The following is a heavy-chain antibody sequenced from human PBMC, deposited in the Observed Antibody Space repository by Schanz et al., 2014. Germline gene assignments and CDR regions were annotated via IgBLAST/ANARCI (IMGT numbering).Heavy chain of an antibody. J-gene: IGHJ4*02. Sequence: EVQLVESGGGLVQPGGSLRLSCAASGFDFSGHNMNWVRQAPGKGLEWISYISNSGYTIYYADSVKGRFTISRDNSKNTLYLQMNSLRPEDTAVYYCAKEGSIYWDRSVDYWGQGTLVTVSS. D-gene: IGHD1-26*01. CDR3: AKEGSIYWDRSVDY. V-gene: IGHV3-48*01. CDR2: ISNSGYTI. CDR1: GFDFSGHN.